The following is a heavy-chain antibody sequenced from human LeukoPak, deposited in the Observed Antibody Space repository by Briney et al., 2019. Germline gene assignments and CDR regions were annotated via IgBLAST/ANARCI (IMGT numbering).Heavy chain of an antibody. CDR1: VLIFSDSH. D-gene: IGHD2-21*02. J-gene: IGHJ4*02. CDR2: IRGDGSRK. Sequence: GGSLRLSCAVPVLIFSDSHMTWIPQTPGGGVEWLTNIRGDGSRKSHVNSLKGRFTISRDNDKKPLLLQMNSLRAEDTAVYYGARDGVTSSVVYWGQGTLVTVSS. CDR3: ARDGVTSSVVY. V-gene: IGHV3-7*01.